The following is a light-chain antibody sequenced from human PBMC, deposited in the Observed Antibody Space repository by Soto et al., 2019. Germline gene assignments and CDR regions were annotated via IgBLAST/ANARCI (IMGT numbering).Light chain of an antibody. Sequence: QSVLTQPASVSGSPGQSITISGTGISSDVGGYNYVSWYQQHPGKAPKLMIYDVSNRPSGVSNRFSGSKSGNTASLTISGLQAEDEADYYCSSYTSSSTLGVAFGGGTQLTVL. CDR1: SSDVGGYNY. V-gene: IGLV2-14*01. CDR3: SSYTSSSTLGVA. CDR2: DVS. J-gene: IGLJ2*01.